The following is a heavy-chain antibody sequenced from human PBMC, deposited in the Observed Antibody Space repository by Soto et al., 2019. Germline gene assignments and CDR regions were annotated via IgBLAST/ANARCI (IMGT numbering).Heavy chain of an antibody. CDR1: GGSISSYY. J-gene: IGHJ5*02. V-gene: IGHV4-59*01. CDR2: IYYSGST. Sequence: SETLSLTCTVSGGSISSYYWSWIRQPPGKGLEWIGYIYYSGSTNYSPSLKSRVTISVDTSKNQFSLKLSSVTAADTAVYYCAREVPAFWSGYYSDWFDPWGQGTLVTVSS. D-gene: IGHD3-3*01. CDR3: AREVPAFWSGYYSDWFDP.